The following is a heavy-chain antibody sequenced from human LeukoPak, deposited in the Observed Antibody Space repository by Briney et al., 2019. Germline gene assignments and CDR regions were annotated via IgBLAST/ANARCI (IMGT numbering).Heavy chain of an antibody. V-gene: IGHV3-30*04. D-gene: IGHD6-13*01. CDR3: AKRRSGIADGDYFDY. J-gene: IGHJ4*02. CDR2: ISYDGSNK. Sequence: GGSLRLSCAASGFTFSSYAMHWVRQAPGKGLEWVAVISYDGSNKYYADSVKGRFTISRDNSKNTLYLQMSSLRAEDTAVYYCAKRRSGIADGDYFDYWGQGTLVTVSS. CDR1: GFTFSSYA.